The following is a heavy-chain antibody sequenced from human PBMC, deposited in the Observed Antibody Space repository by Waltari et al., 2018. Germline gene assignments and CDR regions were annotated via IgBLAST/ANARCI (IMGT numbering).Heavy chain of an antibody. CDR3: ARKSYSGYEFYWYFDL. CDR2: INTNTGNP. CDR1: GYTFTRYA. D-gene: IGHD5-12*01. Sequence: QVQLVQSGSELKKPGASVKVSCKASGYTFTRYALNWVRQAPGQGLEWMGWINTNTGNPTYAQGFTGRFVFSLDTSVSTAYLQISSLKAEDTAVYYCARKSYSGYEFYWYFDLWGRGTLVTVSS. J-gene: IGHJ2*01. V-gene: IGHV7-4-1*02.